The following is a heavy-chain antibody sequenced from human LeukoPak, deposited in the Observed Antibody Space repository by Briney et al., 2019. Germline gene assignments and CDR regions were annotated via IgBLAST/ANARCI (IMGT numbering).Heavy chain of an antibody. J-gene: IGHJ4*02. V-gene: IGHV3-7*01. CDR1: GFTFSNYW. CDR2: IKQDGSEK. Sequence: GGSLRLSCAASGFTFSNYWMSWVRQAPGKGLEWVANIKQDGSEKYYVDSVKGRFTISRDNAKNSLFLQMDSLRAEDTAVFYCAREGYYDILTGYYNYWGQGTLVTVSS. D-gene: IGHD3-9*01. CDR3: AREGYYDILTGYYNY.